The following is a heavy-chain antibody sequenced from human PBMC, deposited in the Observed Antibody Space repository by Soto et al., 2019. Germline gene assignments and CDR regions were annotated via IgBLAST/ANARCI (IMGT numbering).Heavy chain of an antibody. J-gene: IGHJ4*02. CDR3: ARARVGTGTFTY. CDR2: IYYSGST. Sequence: SETLSLTCTVSGGSIGSYYWSWIRQPTGKGLEWIGYIYYSGSTKYNPSLKSRVTISVDTSKNQFSLKLSSVTAADTAVYCCARARVGTGTFTYSGQGTLVTVSS. D-gene: IGHD1-7*01. CDR1: GGSIGSYY. V-gene: IGHV4-59*01.